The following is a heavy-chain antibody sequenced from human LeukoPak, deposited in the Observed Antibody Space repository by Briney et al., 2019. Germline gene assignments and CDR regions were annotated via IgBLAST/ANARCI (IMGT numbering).Heavy chain of an antibody. V-gene: IGHV3-23*01. CDR3: AKAVDLATISVDI. CDR2: ISGSGVYT. CDR1: GFTFDSYG. J-gene: IGHJ3*02. D-gene: IGHD5-24*01. Sequence: PGGSLRLSCAASGFTFDSYGMNWVRQAPGKGLERVSGISGSGVYTYYADSVKGRFTISRDNSKNTLYLVMNSLRVDDTAVYYCAKAVDLATISVDIWGQGTMVTVSS.